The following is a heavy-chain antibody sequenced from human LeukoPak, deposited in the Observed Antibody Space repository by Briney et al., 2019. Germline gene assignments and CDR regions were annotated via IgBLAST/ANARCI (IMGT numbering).Heavy chain of an antibody. CDR1: GFTFSSYE. CDR3: AKSMIAVVEDGFYI. Sequence: GGSLRLSCAASGFTFSSYEMNWVRQAPGKGLEWVSYISSSGSSIYYADSVKGRFTISRDNAKNSLYLQMNSLRAEDTALYYCAKSMIAVVEDGFYIWGEGTMVTVSS. V-gene: IGHV3-48*03. J-gene: IGHJ3*02. CDR2: ISSSGSSI. D-gene: IGHD3-22*01.